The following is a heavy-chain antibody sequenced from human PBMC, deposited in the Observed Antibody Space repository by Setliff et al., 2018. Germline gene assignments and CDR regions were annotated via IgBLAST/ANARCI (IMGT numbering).Heavy chain of an antibody. Sequence: PGESLKISCQASGYDFSKYWIGWVRQMPGEGLDWMGIIFPSDSDTRYGPSFQGQVTISAAKPITTVYLQWSSLKASDTAIYYCARHRVGNSGYAIPILDFWGQGALVTVSS. CDR1: GYDFSKYW. V-gene: IGHV5-51*01. CDR2: IFPSDSDT. D-gene: IGHD5-12*01. CDR3: ARHRVGNSGYAIPILDF. J-gene: IGHJ4*02.